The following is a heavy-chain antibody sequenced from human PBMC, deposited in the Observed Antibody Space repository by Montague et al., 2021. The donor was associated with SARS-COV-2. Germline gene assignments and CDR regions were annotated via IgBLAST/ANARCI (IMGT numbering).Heavy chain of an antibody. V-gene: IGHV6-1*01. D-gene: IGHD6-19*01. CDR3: ALAVAGRGGYDY. CDR2: TYYRLKWYY. CDR1: GDSVASNSAA. J-gene: IGHJ4*02. Sequence: CAISGDSVASNSAAWNWIRQSPSRGFQWLGRTYYRLKWYYEYAVSLKSRITINPDTSKNQFSLQVKSMTPEDTAVYYCALAVAGRGGYDYWGQGTLVTVSS.